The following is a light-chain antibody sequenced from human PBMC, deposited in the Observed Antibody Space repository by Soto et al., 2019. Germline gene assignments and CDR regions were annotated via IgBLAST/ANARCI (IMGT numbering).Light chain of an antibody. Sequence: QSALTQPASVSGSPGQSITISCTGTSSDVGGYNYVSWYQQHPGKAPKLMIYEVSNRPSGVSNRFSGSKSGNTASLTISGLQGEDVADYYCSSYTSSSTRVFGGGTKLTVL. V-gene: IGLV2-14*01. CDR1: SSDVGGYNY. CDR3: SSYTSSSTRV. CDR2: EVS. J-gene: IGLJ3*02.